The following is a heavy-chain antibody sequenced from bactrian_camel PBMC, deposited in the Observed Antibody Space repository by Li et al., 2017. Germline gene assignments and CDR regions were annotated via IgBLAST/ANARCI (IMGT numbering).Heavy chain of an antibody. D-gene: IGHD4*01. CDR1: NYKYNTAS. CDR2: LYAGVTT. Sequence: HVQLVESGGGSVQPGGSLTLSCATSNYKYNTASIAWFRQAPGKEREGVASLYAGVTTSYAASVRGRFTIFQDAGRNTFYLKMNNLKPEDSAMYYCAADQRRAWSDYRALYSTSYDYWGQGTQVTVS. J-gene: IGHJ4*01. V-gene: IGHV3S53*01. CDR3: AADQRRAWSDYRALYSTSYDY.